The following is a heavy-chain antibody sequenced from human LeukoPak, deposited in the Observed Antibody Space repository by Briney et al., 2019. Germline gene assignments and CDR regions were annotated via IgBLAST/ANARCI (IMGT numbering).Heavy chain of an antibody. V-gene: IGHV3-23*01. J-gene: IGHJ4*02. CDR1: GSTFSSYA. CDR2: ISGSGGST. Sequence: GGSLRLSCAASGSTFSSYAMSWVRPAPGKGLEWVSAISGSGGSTYYADSVKGRFTISRDNPKHTLYLQMNSLRAEDTAVYYCANGVPDGFFYWGQGTLVTVSS. D-gene: IGHD3/OR15-3a*01. CDR3: ANGVPDGFFY.